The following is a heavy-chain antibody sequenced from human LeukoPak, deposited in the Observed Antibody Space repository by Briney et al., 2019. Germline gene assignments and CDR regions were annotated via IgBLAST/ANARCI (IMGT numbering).Heavy chain of an antibody. V-gene: IGHV3-23*01. D-gene: IGHD6-13*01. J-gene: IGHJ4*02. CDR3: ARGAATGPTLGFDY. CDR2: ISGSGDSP. Sequence: GGSLRLSCAASGFTFSSYAVSWVRQAPGKGLEWVSTISGSGDSPYYADSVKGRFTISRDNSKNTLYLQMTSLRAEDTAVYYCARGAATGPTLGFDYWGQGTLVTVSS. CDR1: GFTFSSYA.